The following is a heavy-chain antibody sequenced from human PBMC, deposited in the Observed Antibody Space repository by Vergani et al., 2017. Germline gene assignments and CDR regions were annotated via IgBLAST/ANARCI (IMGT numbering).Heavy chain of an antibody. CDR1: GFSLSTYT. CDR3: AKVASGWVYRDQLSNWFDP. V-gene: IGHV3-21*04. J-gene: IGHJ5*02. Sequence: EVQLVESGGGLVNPGGCLTLSCVASGFSLSTYTFNWVRQAPGGGLEWVSSLNKNNYYIYYADSVKGRFTISRDNSKNTLYLQMNSLRAGDTAVYYCAKVASGWVYRDQLSNWFDPWGQGTLVTVSS. CDR2: LNKNNYYI. D-gene: IGHD6-19*01.